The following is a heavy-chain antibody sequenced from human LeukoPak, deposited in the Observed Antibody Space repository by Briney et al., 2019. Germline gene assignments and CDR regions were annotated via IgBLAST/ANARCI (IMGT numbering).Heavy chain of an antibody. CDR3: ARLPYCSSTSCYGDFDY. V-gene: IGHV4-34*01. CDR1: GLTFSSYA. J-gene: IGHJ4*02. CDR2: INHSGST. D-gene: IGHD2-2*01. Sequence: GSLRLSCAASGLTFSSYAMSWIRQPPGKGLEWIGEINHSGSTNYNPSLKSRVTISVDTSKNQFSLKLSSVTAADTAVYYCARLPYCSSTSCYGDFDYWGQGTLVTVSS.